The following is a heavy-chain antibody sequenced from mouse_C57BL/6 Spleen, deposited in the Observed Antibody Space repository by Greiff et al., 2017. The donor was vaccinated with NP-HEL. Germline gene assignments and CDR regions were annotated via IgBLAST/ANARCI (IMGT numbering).Heavy chain of an antibody. CDR2: IYPGSGST. V-gene: IGHV1-55*01. CDR3: ARKGNPLAMDY. CDR1: GYTFTSYW. J-gene: IGHJ4*01. D-gene: IGHD2-1*01. Sequence: QVQLKQPGAELVKPGASVKMSCKASGYTFTSYWITWVKQRPGQGLEWIGDIYPGSGSTNYNEKFKSKATLTVDTSSSTAYMQLSSLTSEDSAVYYCARKGNPLAMDYWGQGTSVTVSS.